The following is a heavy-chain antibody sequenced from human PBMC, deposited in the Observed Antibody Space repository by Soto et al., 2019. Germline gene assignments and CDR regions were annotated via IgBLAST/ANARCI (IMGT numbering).Heavy chain of an antibody. J-gene: IGHJ3*01. V-gene: IGHV4-4*07. Sequence: QMQLQESGPGLVKPSETLSLTCSVAGVSISGYYWTWIRQTAGKGLEWIGRMYISGSTNYNPSLKSRATMSIDTSKNYFSLKLRYVTAADTAVYYCASDQINQNVFDFWGQGTMVTVSS. CDR2: MYISGST. CDR1: GVSISGYY. CDR3: ASDQINQNVFDF.